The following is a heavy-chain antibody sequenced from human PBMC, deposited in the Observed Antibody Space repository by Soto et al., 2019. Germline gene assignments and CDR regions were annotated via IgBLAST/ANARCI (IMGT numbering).Heavy chain of an antibody. J-gene: IGHJ6*02. Sequence: QVQLVQSGDEVKKPGASVKVSCKASGYIFVNYGIAWVRQAPGQGLGWMGWISPYTGNTHSATKVQGRLTMTTDTSTSTAYRDLGSLTSDDTAVYYCVMVDNYVTPAPRDVWGQGTTVAVSS. CDR3: VMVDNYVTPAPRDV. CDR2: ISPYTGNT. V-gene: IGHV1-18*01. D-gene: IGHD3-16*01. CDR1: GYIFVNYG.